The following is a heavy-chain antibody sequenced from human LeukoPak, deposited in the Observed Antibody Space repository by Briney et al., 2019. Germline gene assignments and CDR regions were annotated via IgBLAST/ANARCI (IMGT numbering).Heavy chain of an antibody. CDR2: IHTSGGA. CDR1: GGSISSYY. CDR3: ARAPEFSSGWLLDC. Sequence: SETLSLTCTVSGGSISSYYWSRIRQSAGKGLEWIGRIHTSGGANYNPALKSRVTMSLDTSKNQFSLKVNSVTAADAGVYYCARAPEFSSGWLLDCWGQGSLVTVSS. J-gene: IGHJ4*02. D-gene: IGHD6-19*01. V-gene: IGHV4-4*07.